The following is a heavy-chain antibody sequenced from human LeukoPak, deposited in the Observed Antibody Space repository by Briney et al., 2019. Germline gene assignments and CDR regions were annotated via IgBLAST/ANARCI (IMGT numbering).Heavy chain of an antibody. CDR1: VYIYTRYG. CDR3: ARDQAAAGTGDAFDI. V-gene: IGHV1-18*04. CDR2: ISAYNGNT. Sequence: ASVTVSCKASVYIYTRYGISGLRQAPGQGGDGMGWISAYNGNTNYAQKLQGRVTMTTHTSTSIDYMELRSLRPDETAVYYCARDQAAAGTGDAFDIWGQGTMVTVCS. D-gene: IGHD6-13*01. J-gene: IGHJ3*02.